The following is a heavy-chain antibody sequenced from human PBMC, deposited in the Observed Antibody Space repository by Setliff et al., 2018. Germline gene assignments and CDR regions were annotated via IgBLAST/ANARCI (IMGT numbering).Heavy chain of an antibody. V-gene: IGHV1-69*05. J-gene: IGHJ6*03. CDR3: ARSPPNRGVGQGHHMDV. CDR1: GGTLSSYG. CDR2: TIPIFGST. D-gene: IGHD1-26*01. Sequence: SVKVSCKASGGTLSSYGISWVRQAPGQGLEWMGGTIPIFGSTNYAQKFQDRVTIITDESTSTAYMELRSLRSDDTAVYYCARSPPNRGVGQGHHMDVWGKGTTVTVSS.